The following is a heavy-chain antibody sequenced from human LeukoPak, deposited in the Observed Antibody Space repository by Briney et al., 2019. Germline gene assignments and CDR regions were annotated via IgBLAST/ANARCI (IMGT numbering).Heavy chain of an antibody. J-gene: IGHJ3*02. CDR1: GFTFSSYD. CDR2: IGTAGDT. Sequence: PGGSLRLSCAASGFTFSSYDMHWVRQATGKGLEWVSAIGTAGDTYYPGSVKGRFTISRENAKNSLYLQMNSLRAGDTAVYYCARAGYYYDSSGAFDIWGQGTMVTVSS. CDR3: ARAGYYYDSSGAFDI. D-gene: IGHD3-22*01. V-gene: IGHV3-13*01.